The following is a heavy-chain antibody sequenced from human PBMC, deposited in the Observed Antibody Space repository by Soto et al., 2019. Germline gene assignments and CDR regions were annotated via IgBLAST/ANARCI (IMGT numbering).Heavy chain of an antibody. V-gene: IGHV4-39*01. CDR2: IYYSGST. J-gene: IGHJ6*02. CDR3: ARHIPRRLRYSSSWFTPYYYYGMDV. D-gene: IGHD6-13*01. Sequence: PSETLSLTCTVSGGSISSSSYYWCWIRQPPGKGLEWIGSIYYSGSTYYNPSLKSRVTISVDTSKNQFSLKLSSVTAADTAVYYCARHIPRRLRYSSSWFTPYYYYGMDVWRQGTTVTVSS. CDR1: GGSISSSSYY.